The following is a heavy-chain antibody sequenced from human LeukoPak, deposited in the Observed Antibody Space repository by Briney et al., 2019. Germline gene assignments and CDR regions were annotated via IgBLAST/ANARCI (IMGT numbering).Heavy chain of an antibody. J-gene: IGHJ4*02. Sequence: GGSLRLSCAASGFSVSSNYMSWVRQTPGKGLECVSLIYSGGNTYYADSVKGRFTISRDHSKNTLYLQMNTLRAEDTAVYYCAREPGIAVAGTDLDYWGQGTLVTVSS. CDR3: AREPGIAVAGTDLDY. CDR1: GFSVSSNY. V-gene: IGHV3-53*01. D-gene: IGHD6-19*01. CDR2: IYSGGNT.